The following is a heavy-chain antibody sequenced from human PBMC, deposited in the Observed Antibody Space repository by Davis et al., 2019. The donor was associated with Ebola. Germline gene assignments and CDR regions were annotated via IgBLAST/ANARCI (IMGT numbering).Heavy chain of an antibody. CDR1: GGSISSSSYY. CDR2: IYYSGST. V-gene: IGHV4-61*01. D-gene: IGHD3-10*01. J-gene: IGHJ6*02. CDR3: AREPLMVQGVHNYYYYYGMDV. Sequence: SETLSLTCTVSGGSISSSSYYWSWIRQPPGKGLEWIGYIYYSGSTNYNPSLKSRVTISVDTSKNQFSLKLSSVTAADTAVYYCAREPLMVQGVHNYYYYYGMDVWGQGTTVTVSS.